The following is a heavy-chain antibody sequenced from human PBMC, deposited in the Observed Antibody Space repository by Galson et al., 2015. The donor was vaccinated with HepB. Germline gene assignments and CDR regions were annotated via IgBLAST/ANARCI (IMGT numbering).Heavy chain of an antibody. CDR1: GGSVSGGDW. Sequence: LSLTCAVSGGSVSGGDWWSWVRQPPGKGLEWIGGIWPSGTTYYSPSLESRVSISVDTSKNQISLKLTSVTAADTAVYYCARGTDYAWELLAIWGQGTMVRVSS. CDR2: IWPSGTT. D-gene: IGHD4/OR15-4a*01. CDR3: ARGTDYAWELLAI. V-gene: IGHV4-4*02. J-gene: IGHJ3*02.